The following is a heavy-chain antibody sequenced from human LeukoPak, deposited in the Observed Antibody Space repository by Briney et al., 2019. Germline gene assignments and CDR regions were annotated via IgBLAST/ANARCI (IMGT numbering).Heavy chain of an antibody. V-gene: IGHV4-34*01. D-gene: IGHD6-13*01. CDR2: INHSGST. CDR1: GGSFSGYY. Sequence: SETLSLTCAVYGGSFSGYYWSWIRQPPGKGLEWIGEINHSGSTNYNPSLKSRVTISVDTSKNQFSLKLSSVSAADTAVYYCARGAWGAAAGVFYYYYYMDVWGKGTTVTVSS. J-gene: IGHJ6*03. CDR3: ARGAWGAAAGVFYYYYYMDV.